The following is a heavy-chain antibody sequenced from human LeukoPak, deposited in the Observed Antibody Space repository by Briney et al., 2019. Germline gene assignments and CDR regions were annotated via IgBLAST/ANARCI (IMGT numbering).Heavy chain of an antibody. Sequence: ASVKVSCKASRYTFTGYYMHWVRQAPGQGLEWMGWINPNSGGTNYAQKFQGRVTMTRDTYISTAYMELSRLRSDDTAVYYCARGKWELYFFDYWGQGTLVTVSS. CDR3: ARGKWELYFFDY. D-gene: IGHD1-26*01. J-gene: IGHJ4*02. CDR2: INPNSGGT. V-gene: IGHV1-2*02. CDR1: RYTFTGYY.